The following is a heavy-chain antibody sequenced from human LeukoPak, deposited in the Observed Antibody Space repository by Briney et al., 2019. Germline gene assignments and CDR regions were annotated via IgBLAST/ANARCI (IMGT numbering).Heavy chain of an antibody. V-gene: IGHV1-2*06. D-gene: IGHD2-8*01. CDR3: ARDRKNCTNGVCYFDY. CDR1: GYTFTGYY. CDR2: INPNRGGT. Sequence: ASVKVSCKASGYTFTGYYMHWVRQAPGQGLEWMGRINPNRGGTNYAQKFQGRVTMTRDTSISTAYMELSRLRSDDTAVYYCARDRKNCTNGVCYFDYWGQGTLVTVSS. J-gene: IGHJ4*02.